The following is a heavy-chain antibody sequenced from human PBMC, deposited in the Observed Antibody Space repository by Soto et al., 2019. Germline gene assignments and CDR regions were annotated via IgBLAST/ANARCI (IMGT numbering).Heavy chain of an antibody. CDR3: ARGDSNSWSDF. CDR1: GFTFRSYA. CDR2: ISYDGTNK. D-gene: IGHD6-13*01. Sequence: SGGSLRLSCAASGFTFRSYAMDWVRQAPGKGLEWVAVISYDGTNKYYADSVKGRFTISRDNSKNTLSLQMNSLRPDDTAVYYCARGDSNSWSDFWGQGT. J-gene: IGHJ4*02. V-gene: IGHV3-30*01.